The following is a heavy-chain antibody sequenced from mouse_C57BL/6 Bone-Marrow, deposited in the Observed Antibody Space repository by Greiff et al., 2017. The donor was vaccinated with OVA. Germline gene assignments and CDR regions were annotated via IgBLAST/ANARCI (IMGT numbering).Heavy chain of an antibody. V-gene: IGHV1-26*01. J-gene: IGHJ2*01. CDR2: INPNNGGT. CDR3: ATRYYGSSYYFDY. Sequence: VQLQQSGPELVKPGASVKISCKASGYTFTDYYMNWVKQSHGKSLEWIGDINPNNGGTSYNQKFKGKATLTVDKSSSTAYMELRSLTSEDSAVYYCATRYYGSSYYFDYWGQGTTLTVSS. D-gene: IGHD1-1*01. CDR1: GYTFTDYY.